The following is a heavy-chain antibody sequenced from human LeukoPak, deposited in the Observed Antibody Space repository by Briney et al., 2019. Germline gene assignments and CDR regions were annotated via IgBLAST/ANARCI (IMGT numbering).Heavy chain of an antibody. Sequence: ATVKLSCKASGYTFTSYGISWVRQAPGQGLEWMGWISAYNGNTNYAPNLQGKVTMNTNTSTTTSYMELRSLRSDTTAVYYCARDTPQMDVWGKGTTVTVSS. CDR1: GYTFTSYG. CDR3: ARDTPQMDV. J-gene: IGHJ6*04. V-gene: IGHV1-18*01. CDR2: ISAYNGNT.